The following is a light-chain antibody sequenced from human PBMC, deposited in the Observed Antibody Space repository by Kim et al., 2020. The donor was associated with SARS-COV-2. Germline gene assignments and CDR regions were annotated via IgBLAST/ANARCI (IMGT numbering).Light chain of an antibody. CDR2: WAS. V-gene: IGKV4-1*01. CDR1: QSVLYTSNNKNY. CDR3: QQYYSTPYT. J-gene: IGKJ2*01. Sequence: RATINCKSGQSVLYTSNNKNYLAWYQHKPGQPPKLLIYWASTRESGVPDRFSGSGSGTDFTLTISSLQAEDVAVYYCQQYYSTPYTFGQGTKLEI.